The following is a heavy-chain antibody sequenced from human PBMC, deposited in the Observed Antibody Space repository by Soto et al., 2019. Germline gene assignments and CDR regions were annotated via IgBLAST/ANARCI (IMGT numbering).Heavy chain of an antibody. CDR1: GGTFSSYA. CDR3: ARFGGVVAAAYYYYYGMDV. D-gene: IGHD2-15*01. CDR2: IIPIFGTA. V-gene: IGHV1-69*13. J-gene: IGHJ6*02. Sequence: GASVKVSYKASGGTFSSYAISWVRQAPGQGLEWMGGIIPIFGTANYAQKFQGRVTITADESTSTAYMELSSLRSEDTAVYYCARFGGVVAAAYYYYYGMDVWGQGTTVTVSS.